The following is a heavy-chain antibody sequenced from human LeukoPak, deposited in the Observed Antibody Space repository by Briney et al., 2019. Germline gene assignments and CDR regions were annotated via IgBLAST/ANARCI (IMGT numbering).Heavy chain of an antibody. CDR2: ISYDGSKK. Sequence: PGGSLRLSCAASGFTFSNYGMHWVRQAPGKGLEWAAFISYDGSKKYYADSVKGRFTISRDNSKNTLYLQMNSLRTEDTAVYYCARVISGYYCDHWGQGTLVTVYS. J-gene: IGHJ4*02. D-gene: IGHD3-22*01. CDR3: ARVISGYYCDH. V-gene: IGHV3-30*03. CDR1: GFTFSNYG.